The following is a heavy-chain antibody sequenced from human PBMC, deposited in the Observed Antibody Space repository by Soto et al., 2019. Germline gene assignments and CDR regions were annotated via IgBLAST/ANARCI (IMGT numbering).Heavy chain of an antibody. Sequence: SETLSLTCTVSGGSISTSSWNWIRQAPGKGLEWIGCVYYTGNTNYNPSLKSRVTMSLDTSKNQFSLKLSSVTAADTAVYYCARMYYDFWSGYQNFDYWGQGTLVTVS. D-gene: IGHD3-3*01. V-gene: IGHV4-59*01. CDR1: GGSISTSS. CDR3: ARMYYDFWSGYQNFDY. J-gene: IGHJ4*02. CDR2: VYYTGNT.